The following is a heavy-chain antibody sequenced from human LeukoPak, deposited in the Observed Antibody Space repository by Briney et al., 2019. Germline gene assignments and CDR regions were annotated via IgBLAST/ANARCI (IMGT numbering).Heavy chain of an antibody. J-gene: IGHJ4*02. V-gene: IGHV3-33*01. CDR2: IWYDGSNK. CDR1: GFIFSSYS. D-gene: IGHD3-10*01. Sequence: GGSLRLSCASAGFIFSSYSMHWVRQAPGKGLWLVAVIWYDGSNKYYADSVKGRFTISRDNSKNTLYLQTNSLRAEDTAVYYCARDGDYYGSGSYYNRRHYFDYWGQGTLVTVSS. CDR3: ARDGDYYGSGSYYNRRHYFDY.